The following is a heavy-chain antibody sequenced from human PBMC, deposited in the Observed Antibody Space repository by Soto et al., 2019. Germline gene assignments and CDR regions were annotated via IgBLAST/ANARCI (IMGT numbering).Heavy chain of an antibody. J-gene: IGHJ5*02. V-gene: IGHV4-31*03. D-gene: IGHD3-16*02. Sequence: PSETLSLTCTVSGGSISSGDYYWSWIRQHPGKDLEWIGYIHNSGTTYYIPPLKSRVTMSVDTSKNQLSLKLTSVTAADTALYYCARGVTFGGVIAPRFDPWGQGTRVTVPS. CDR2: IHNSGTT. CDR3: ARGVTFGGVIAPRFDP. CDR1: GGSISSGDYY.